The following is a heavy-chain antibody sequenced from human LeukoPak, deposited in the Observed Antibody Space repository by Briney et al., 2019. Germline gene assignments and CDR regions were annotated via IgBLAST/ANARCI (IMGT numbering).Heavy chain of an antibody. CDR3: ARDSPLDSYGTPLDY. D-gene: IGHD5-18*01. J-gene: IGHJ4*02. V-gene: IGHV3-66*01. Sequence: GGSLRLSCAASGFTVSSNYMSWVHQAPGKGLEWVSVIYSGGSTYYADSVKGRFTISRDNSKNTLYLQMNSLRAEDTAVYYCARDSPLDSYGTPLDYWGQGTLVTVSS. CDR1: GFTVSSNY. CDR2: IYSGGST.